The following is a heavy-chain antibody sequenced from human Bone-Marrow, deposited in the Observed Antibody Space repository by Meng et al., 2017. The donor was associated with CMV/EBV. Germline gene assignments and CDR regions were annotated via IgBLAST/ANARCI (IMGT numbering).Heavy chain of an antibody. CDR3: ARDNSAGDDAIDI. CDR1: GFSSSIYS. D-gene: IGHD3-16*01. V-gene: IGHV3-21*01. J-gene: IGHJ3*02. Sequence: GGSLRPSCEASGFSSSIYSMNWVRKAPGRGLEWVSSISSSSNYIYYADSVKGRFTISRDNSKNTLYRQMSSLRAEETAVYYCARDNSAGDDAIDIWGQGTMVTVSS. CDR2: ISSSSNYI.